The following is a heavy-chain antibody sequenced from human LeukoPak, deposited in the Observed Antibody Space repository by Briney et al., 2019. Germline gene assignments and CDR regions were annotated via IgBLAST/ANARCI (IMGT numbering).Heavy chain of an antibody. CDR1: GFTFSSYA. D-gene: IGHD5-12*01. CDR2: ISGSGGST. CDR3: AKGVGGGYSGYDRPYYYGMDV. V-gene: IGHV3-23*01. Sequence: GGSLRLSCSASGFTFSSYAMSWVRQAPGKGLEGVSAISGSGGSTYNADSVKGRFTISRDNSKNTLYLQMNSLRAEDTAVYYCAKGVGGGYSGYDRPYYYGMDVWGQGTTVTVSS. J-gene: IGHJ6*02.